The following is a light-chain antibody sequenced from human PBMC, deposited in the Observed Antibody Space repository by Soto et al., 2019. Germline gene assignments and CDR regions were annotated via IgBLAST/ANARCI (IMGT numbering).Light chain of an antibody. Sequence: EIVLTQAPGTLSLSPGERATLSCRASQSVTNNYLAWYQQKPGQAPRLLIYCASSRATGIPDKFSGSGSGTDFTLIISRLEPEDFAVYYCQQYAESPITFGPGAKVDI. CDR3: QQYAESPIT. CDR1: QSVTNNY. J-gene: IGKJ3*01. CDR2: CAS. V-gene: IGKV3-20*01.